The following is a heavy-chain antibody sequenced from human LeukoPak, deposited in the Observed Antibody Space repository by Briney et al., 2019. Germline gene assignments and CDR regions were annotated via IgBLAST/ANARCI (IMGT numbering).Heavy chain of an antibody. Sequence: GSLRLSCAASGFTFSDYYVSWIRQAPGKGLEWVAFIRYDGSNTYYADSVKGRFTISRDNSKNTLYLQMNSLRAEDTAVYYCARADDYVWGSYRYWFDYWGQGTLVTVSS. V-gene: IGHV3-30*02. CDR1: GFTFSDYY. CDR2: IRYDGSNT. J-gene: IGHJ4*02. CDR3: ARADDYVWGSYRYWFDY. D-gene: IGHD3-16*02.